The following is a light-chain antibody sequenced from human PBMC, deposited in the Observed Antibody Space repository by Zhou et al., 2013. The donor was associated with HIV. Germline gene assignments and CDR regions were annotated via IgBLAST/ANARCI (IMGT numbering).Light chain of an antibody. V-gene: IGKV3-15*01. CDR1: QSVSSN. J-gene: IGKJ3*01. Sequence: EIVMTQSPATLSVSPGERATLSCRASQSVSSNLAWYQQKPGQAPRLLIYGASTRATGIPARFSGSGSGTDFTLTISSLQPEDFAVYYCQQRTNWPRFTFGPGTKVDIK. CDR3: QQRTNWPRFT. CDR2: GAS.